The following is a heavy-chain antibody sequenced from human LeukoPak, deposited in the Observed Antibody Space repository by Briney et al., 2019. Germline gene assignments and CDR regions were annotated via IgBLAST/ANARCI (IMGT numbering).Heavy chain of an antibody. CDR2: IYYSGST. CDR3: ARKAIRPWYSSGWYPDADYFDY. CDR1: GGSISNYY. Sequence: SETLSLTCTVSGGSISNYYWSWIRQPPGKGLEWIGFIYYSGSTNYNPSLKSRVTISVDTSKNQFSLKLSSVTAADTAVYYCARKAIRPWYSSGWYPDADYFDYWGQGTLVTVSS. D-gene: IGHD6-19*01. V-gene: IGHV4-59*01. J-gene: IGHJ4*02.